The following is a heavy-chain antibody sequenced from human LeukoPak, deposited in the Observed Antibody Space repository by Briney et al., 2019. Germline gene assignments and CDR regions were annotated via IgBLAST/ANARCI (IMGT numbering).Heavy chain of an antibody. Sequence: ASVKVSCKVSENTFTNYYMHWVRQAPGQGLEWLGLINPNGDRTDYAQNFQGRVTMTRDTSTTTVYLELSSLRSEDTAVYYCARDMSTRVTPISYAFDVWGQGTMVTVSS. D-gene: IGHD4-23*01. V-gene: IGHV1-46*01. J-gene: IGHJ3*01. CDR1: ENTFTNYY. CDR3: ARDMSTRVTPISYAFDV. CDR2: INPNGDRT.